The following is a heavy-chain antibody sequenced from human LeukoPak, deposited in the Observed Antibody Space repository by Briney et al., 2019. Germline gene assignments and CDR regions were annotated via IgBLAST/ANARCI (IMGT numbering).Heavy chain of an antibody. D-gene: IGHD6-19*01. CDR2: ISYDGSNK. Sequence: GRSLRLSCAASGFTFSSYAMHWVRQAPGKGLEWVAVISYDGSNKYYADSVKGRFTISRDNSKNTLYLQMNSLRAEDTAVYYCASDSSGWFEANYWGQGTLVTVSS. CDR3: ASDSSGWFEANY. J-gene: IGHJ4*02. CDR1: GFTFSSYA. V-gene: IGHV3-30*04.